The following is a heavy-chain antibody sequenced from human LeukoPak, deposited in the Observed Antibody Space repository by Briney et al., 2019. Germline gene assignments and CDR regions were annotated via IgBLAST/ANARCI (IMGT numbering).Heavy chain of an antibody. Sequence: GXXLRLSCAASGFIFRNYTMKWVRQAPGKGLEFVSSISSSSGYIYYAYSVRGRFTISRDNAENSLYLQMNSQRAEDTAVYYCARETYYYDGSRYRLTDWFDSWGQGTLVTVSS. CDR1: GFIFRNYT. J-gene: IGHJ5*01. CDR3: ARETYYYDGSRYRLTDWFDS. D-gene: IGHD3-22*01. V-gene: IGHV3-21*01. CDR2: ISSSSGYI.